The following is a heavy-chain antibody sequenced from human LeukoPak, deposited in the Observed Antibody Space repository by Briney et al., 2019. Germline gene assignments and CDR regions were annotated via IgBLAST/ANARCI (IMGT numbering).Heavy chain of an antibody. J-gene: IGHJ4*02. CDR3: ARTSLRRRSTTCSPDY. CDR1: GYTFTDNH. Sequence: ASVKVSCKASGYTFTDNHIHWVRPAPGQGLEWMGWINPDSGDTNYPQKFQGMVTMTRDTSISTAYMELSRLRSDDTAVYYCARTSLRRRSTTCSPDYWGQGTLVTVSS. V-gene: IGHV1-2*02. D-gene: IGHD2-2*01. CDR2: INPDSGDT.